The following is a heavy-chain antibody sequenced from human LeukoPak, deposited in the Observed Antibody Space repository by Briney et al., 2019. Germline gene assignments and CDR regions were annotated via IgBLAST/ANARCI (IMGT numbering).Heavy chain of an antibody. CDR3: VKDRAQHLRHYYYYGMDV. D-gene: IGHD4-17*01. CDR1: TFTFKSYG. J-gene: IGHJ6*02. Sequence: GRSLGLSCAASTFTFKSYGMHWVRQAPGKGLEWVAVISYDGTDKFYGDSVKGRFTISRDNSQNTLYLDMKSLRDEDTAIYYCVKDRAQHLRHYYYYGMDVWGQGTTVTVSS. V-gene: IGHV3-30*18. CDR2: ISYDGTDK.